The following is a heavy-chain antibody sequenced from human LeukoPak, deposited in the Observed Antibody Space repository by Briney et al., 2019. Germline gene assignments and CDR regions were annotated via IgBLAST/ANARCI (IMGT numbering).Heavy chain of an antibody. CDR2: ISSSSSYI. CDR1: GFTFSSYS. Sequence: GGSLRLSCAASGFTFSSYSMNWVRQAPGKELEWVSSISSSSSYIYYADSVKGRFTISRDNAKNSLYLQMNSLRAEDTAVYYCATAAGSGYSIFDYWGQGTLVTVSS. V-gene: IGHV3-21*01. D-gene: IGHD3-3*01. J-gene: IGHJ4*02. CDR3: ATAAGSGYSIFDY.